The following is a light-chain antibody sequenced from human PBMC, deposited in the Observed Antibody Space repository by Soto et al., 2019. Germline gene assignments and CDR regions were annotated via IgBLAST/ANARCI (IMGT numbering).Light chain of an antibody. V-gene: IGKV3-20*01. CDR3: QPYDNSPWT. J-gene: IGKJ1*01. CDR2: AAS. Sequence: EIVLTQSPGSLSLSPGERATLSCRASQRLRSGTLAWYQQKPGQAPRLLIYAASSRATGIPYRFSGSGSGTDFTLTISRLETEDFAVYYCQPYDNSPWTFGQGTTVVVK. CDR1: QRLRSGT.